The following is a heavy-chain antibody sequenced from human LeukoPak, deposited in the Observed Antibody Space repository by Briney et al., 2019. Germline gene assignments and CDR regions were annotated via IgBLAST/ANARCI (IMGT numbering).Heavy chain of an antibody. CDR1: GGSVTSTNW. V-gene: IGHV4-4*02. Sequence: SGTLSLTCDVSGGSVTSTNWWTWVRQPPGKGLEGIGEVHLDGRTNYNPSIKSRLIMSVDLPENHISLKLTSVTAADTAVYYCAREGGFYRPLDYSGQGTLVTVSS. CDR3: AREGGFYRPLDY. CDR2: VHLDGRT. D-gene: IGHD3-3*01. J-gene: IGHJ4*02.